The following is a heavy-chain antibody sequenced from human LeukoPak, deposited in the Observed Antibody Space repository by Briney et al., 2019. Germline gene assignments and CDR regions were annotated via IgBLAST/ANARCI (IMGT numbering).Heavy chain of an antibody. D-gene: IGHD2-2*01. CDR1: GFTVSSNY. V-gene: IGHV3-53*01. Sequence: GGSLRLSCAASGFTVSSNYMSWVRQAPGKGLEWVSVIYSGGSTYYADSVKGRFTISRDNSKNTLYLQMNSLRAEDTAVYYCARDPCSGTSCHHYYYGMDVWGKGTTVTVSS. CDR2: IYSGGST. J-gene: IGHJ6*04. CDR3: ARDPCSGTSCHHYYYGMDV.